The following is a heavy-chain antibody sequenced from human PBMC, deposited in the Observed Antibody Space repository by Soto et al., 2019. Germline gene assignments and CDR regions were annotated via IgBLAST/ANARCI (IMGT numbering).Heavy chain of an antibody. D-gene: IGHD5-18*01. CDR1: GFTFSSDG. V-gene: IGHV3-33*01. Sequence: GGSLRLSCAASGFTFSSDGMHWVRQAPGKGLEWVAVIWFDGSNEYYADSVRGRFTISRDTSKNILYLQMNSLRADDTAVYYCASGPKTNTAKDYWGQGTQVPVSS. CDR3: ASGPKTNTAKDY. J-gene: IGHJ4*02. CDR2: IWFDGSNE.